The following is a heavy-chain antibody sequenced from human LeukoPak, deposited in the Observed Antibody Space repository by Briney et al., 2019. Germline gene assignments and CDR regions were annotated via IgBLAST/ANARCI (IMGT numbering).Heavy chain of an antibody. CDR1: GGSISSYY. Sequence: SETLSLTCTVSGGSISSYYWSWIRQPPGKGPEWIGFIYYSESSNYNPSLRSRVTISVDTSKNQFSLKLSSVTAADTAVYYCARERYYYDSSGYYSPGYYYGMDVWGQGTTVTVSS. V-gene: IGHV4-59*01. J-gene: IGHJ6*02. CDR3: ARERYYYDSSGYYSPGYYYGMDV. CDR2: IYYSESS. D-gene: IGHD3-22*01.